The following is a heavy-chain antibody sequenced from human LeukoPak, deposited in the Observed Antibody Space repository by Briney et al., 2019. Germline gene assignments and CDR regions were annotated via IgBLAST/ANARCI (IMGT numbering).Heavy chain of an antibody. CDR2: MNPNSGNT. CDR3: AREPRFGSGPWNAFDI. V-gene: IGHV1-8*01. J-gene: IGHJ3*02. CDR1: GYTFTSYD. D-gene: IGHD1-26*01. Sequence: TSVKVSCKASGYTFTSYDINWVRQATGQGLEWMGWMNPNSGNTGYAQRFQGRVTMTRNTSISTAYMELSRLRSDDTAVYYCAREPRFGSGPWNAFDIWGQGTMVTVSS.